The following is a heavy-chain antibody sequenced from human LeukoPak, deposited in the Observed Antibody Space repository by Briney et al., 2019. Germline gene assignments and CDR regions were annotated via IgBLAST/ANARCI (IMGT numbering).Heavy chain of an antibody. CDR3: AKGGPTGSNYFDF. D-gene: IGHD1-26*01. CDR2: ISGSGYYS. J-gene: IGHJ4*02. V-gene: IGHV3-23*01. CDR1: EFTFDNYA. Sequence: PGGSLRLSCAASEFTFDNYAMSWVRQAPGKGLEWVSVISGSGYYSYYADSVKGRFTVSRDNSKTTLYLQMNSLRADDTAVYYCAKGGPTGSNYFDFWGQGTLFTVSS.